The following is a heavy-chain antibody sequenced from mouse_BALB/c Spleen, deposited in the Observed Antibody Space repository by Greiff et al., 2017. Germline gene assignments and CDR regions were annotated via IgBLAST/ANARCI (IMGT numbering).Heavy chain of an antibody. Sequence: EVNVVESGGGLVKPGGSLKLSCAASGFTFSSYAMSWVRQTPEKRLEWVASISSGGSTYYPDSVKGRFTLSRDNARNILYLQMSSLRSEDTAMYYCARRGYYGNYDAMDYWGQGTSVTVSS. J-gene: IGHJ4*01. CDR1: GFTFSSYA. CDR3: ARRGYYGNYDAMDY. V-gene: IGHV5-6-5*01. D-gene: IGHD2-1*01. CDR2: ISSGGST.